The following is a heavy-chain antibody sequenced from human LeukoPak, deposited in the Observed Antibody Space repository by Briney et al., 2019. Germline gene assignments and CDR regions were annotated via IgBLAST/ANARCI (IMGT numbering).Heavy chain of an antibody. V-gene: IGHV3-74*01. CDR1: GFTFSNYW. Sequence: GGSLRLSCVASGFTFSNYWMHWVRQPPGKGLVWVSRIYVDGRTTNYADSVKGRFTISRDNAKNTVYLEMNSLSVEDTATHYCIRDFRSADLWGQGTLVTVTS. CDR3: IRDFRSADL. CDR2: IYVDGRTT. J-gene: IGHJ5*02.